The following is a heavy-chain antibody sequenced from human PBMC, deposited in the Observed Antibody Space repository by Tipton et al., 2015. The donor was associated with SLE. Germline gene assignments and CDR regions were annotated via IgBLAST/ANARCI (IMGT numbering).Heavy chain of an antibody. V-gene: IGHV4-61*09. D-gene: IGHD3-16*01. Sequence: TLSLTCTVSGGSISSGSYYWSWIRQPAGKGLEWIGHIYTSGSTNYNPSLKSRVTISVDTSKNQFSLKLSSVTAADTAVYYCAREGDDLADYWGQGTLVTVSS. CDR2: IYTSGST. CDR3: AREGDDLADY. J-gene: IGHJ4*02. CDR1: GGSISSGSYY.